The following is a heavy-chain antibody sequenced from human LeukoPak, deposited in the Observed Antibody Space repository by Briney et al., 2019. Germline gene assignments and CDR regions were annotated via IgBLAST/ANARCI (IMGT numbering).Heavy chain of an antibody. CDR2: IIPILGIA. J-gene: IGHJ4*02. CDR3: ARAGYGGYRGAFDY. CDR1: GGTFSSYA. D-gene: IGHD5-12*01. V-gene: IGHV1-69*04. Sequence: SAVKVSRKASGGTFSSYAISWVRQAPGQGLEWVGRIIPILGIANYAQKFQGRVTITAYKSTSTAYMELSSLRSEDTAVYYCARAGYGGYRGAFDYWGQGTLVTVSS.